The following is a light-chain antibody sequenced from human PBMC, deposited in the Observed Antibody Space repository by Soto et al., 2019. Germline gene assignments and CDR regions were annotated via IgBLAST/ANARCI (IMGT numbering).Light chain of an antibody. CDR3: CSYANSYSLYF. V-gene: IGLV2-11*01. CDR1: SSDVGGYNY. J-gene: IGLJ1*01. Sequence: QSALTQPRSVSGSPGQSVTISCTGTSSDVGGYNYVSWYQQHPGKAPKVMIYDVSKRPSGVPDRFSGSKSGNTASLTISGLQAEDEADYYCCSYANSYSLYFFGTGTQLTVL. CDR2: DVS.